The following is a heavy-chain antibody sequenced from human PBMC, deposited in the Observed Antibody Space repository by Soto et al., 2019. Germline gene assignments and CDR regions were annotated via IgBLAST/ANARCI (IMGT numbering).Heavy chain of an antibody. J-gene: IGHJ5*02. Sequence: QVQLQESGPGLVKPSQTLSLTCTVSGGSISSGDYYWSWIRQPPGKGLEWIGYIDYSGSTYYNRSLKRRVTISVDTSKNKFSLKLSSVTAAETAVYYCARDKWLLFGFDPWGQGTLVTVSS. CDR2: IDYSGST. D-gene: IGHD6-19*01. CDR3: ARDKWLLFGFDP. V-gene: IGHV4-30-4*01. CDR1: GGSISSGDYY.